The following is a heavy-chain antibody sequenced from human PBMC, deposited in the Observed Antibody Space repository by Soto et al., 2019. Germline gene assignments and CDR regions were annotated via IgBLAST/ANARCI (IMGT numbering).Heavy chain of an antibody. CDR2: INGGNGNT. V-gene: IGHV1-3*01. D-gene: IGHD3-22*01. CDR3: GRPYDSSGYDYYFDY. J-gene: IGHJ4*02. CDR1: GYTFTSYA. Sequence: ASVKVSCKASGYTFTSYAMHWVRQAPGQRLEWMGWINGGNGNTKYSQKFQGRVTITRDTSASTAYMELSSLRSEDTAVYYCGRPYDSSGYDYYFDYWGQGTLVTVSS.